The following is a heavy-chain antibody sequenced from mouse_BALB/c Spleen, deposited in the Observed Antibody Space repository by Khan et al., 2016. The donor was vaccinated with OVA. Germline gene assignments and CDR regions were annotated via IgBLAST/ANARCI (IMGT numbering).Heavy chain of an antibody. CDR1: GFTFSSYA. Sequence: EVELVESGGGLVKPGGSLKLSCAASGFTFSSYAMSWVRQTPEKSLEWVATISSAGSYTYYPDSVKARFTISRDNAKNTLYLQMRSLRSEDSAMYYCAKRCDGSCCGSIDYWGQGTSVTVSS. D-gene: IGHD2-3*01. CDR3: AKRCDGSCCGSIDY. CDR2: ISSAGSYT. V-gene: IGHV5-9-3*01. J-gene: IGHJ4*01.